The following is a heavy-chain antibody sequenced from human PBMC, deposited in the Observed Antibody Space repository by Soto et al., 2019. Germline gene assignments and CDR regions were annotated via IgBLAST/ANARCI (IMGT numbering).Heavy chain of an antibody. CDR2: MNPNSGNT. J-gene: IGHJ6*02. CDR3: ARVALPESTRGYSPKKIHYGMDV. Sequence: ASVKVSCKASGYTLTSYDINWVRQATGQGLEWMGWMNPNSGNTGYAQKFQGRVTMTRNTSISTAYMELSSLRSEDTAVYYCARVALPESTRGYSPKKIHYGMDVWGQGTTVTVSS. CDR1: GYTLTSYD. V-gene: IGHV1-8*01. D-gene: IGHD5-18*01.